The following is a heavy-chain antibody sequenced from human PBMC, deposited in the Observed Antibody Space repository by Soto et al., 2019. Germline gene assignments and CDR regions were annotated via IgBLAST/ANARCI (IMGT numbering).Heavy chain of an antibody. J-gene: IGHJ6*02. V-gene: IGHV1-69*12. D-gene: IGHD3-3*02. CDR2: IMPIFRTP. CDR1: GGTFRNSA. Sequence: QVQLEQSGAEVKKPGSSVKVSCKASGGTFRNSAISWVRQAPGQGREWMGGIMPIFRTPDYAQKFQGRVTITADESTSTDYMELSVLRTDETAVYYCARDKDRLPLGGNYYYSLDVWGQGTTVTGSS. CDR3: ARDKDRLPLGGNYYYSLDV.